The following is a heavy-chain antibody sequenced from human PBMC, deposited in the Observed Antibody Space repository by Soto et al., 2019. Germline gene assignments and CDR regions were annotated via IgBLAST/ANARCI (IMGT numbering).Heavy chain of an antibody. V-gene: IGHV3-30*01. CDR1: GFSLSTYS. CDR2: ISYDGNKK. CDR3: ARSIAVAGLDY. D-gene: IGHD6-19*01. J-gene: IGHJ4*02. Sequence: GGSLRLSCAASGFSLSTYSMHWVRQAPGKGLEWVAVISYDGNKKFYRDSVKGRFSISRDTSMHTVYLQMNSLSPEDTGVYYCARSIAVAGLDYGGQGTLVTVSS.